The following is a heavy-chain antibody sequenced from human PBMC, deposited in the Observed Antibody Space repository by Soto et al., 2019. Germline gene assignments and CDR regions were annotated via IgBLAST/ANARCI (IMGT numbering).Heavy chain of an antibody. V-gene: IGHV3-11*01. CDR2: ISTNGSII. Sequence: GGSLRLSCGASGFPFSHYYMSWIRQAPGKGLEWVSCISTNGSIIYYADSVKCRFTICRDNAKNSLYLQMNSLRAEDTAVYYCARDLGYYDSSGYFDYWGQGTLVTVSS. CDR1: GFPFSHYY. D-gene: IGHD3-22*01. J-gene: IGHJ4*02. CDR3: ARDLGYYDSSGYFDY.